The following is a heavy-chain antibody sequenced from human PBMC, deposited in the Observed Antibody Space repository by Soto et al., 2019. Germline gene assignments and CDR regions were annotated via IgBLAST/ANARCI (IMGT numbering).Heavy chain of an antibody. V-gene: IGHV4-61*01. CDR1: GDSVTSDSYY. Sequence: PSETLSLTCTVSGDSVTSDSYYWTWIRQPPGKGLEWIGYISSSGATKYKPSLKSRVTISLDTASNQFSLKLTSVTAADTAVYYCARDIRGYSRAFDYWGQGTLVTVSS. CDR3: ARDIRGYSRAFDY. J-gene: IGHJ4*02. CDR2: ISSSGAT. D-gene: IGHD5-18*01.